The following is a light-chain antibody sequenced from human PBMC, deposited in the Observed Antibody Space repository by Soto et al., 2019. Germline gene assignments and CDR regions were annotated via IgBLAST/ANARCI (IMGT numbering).Light chain of an antibody. CDR3: QQGAA. CDR1: QSVSSSY. Sequence: EIVLTQSPGTLSLSPGERATLSCRASQSVSSSYLAWYQQKPGQAPRLLIYGASSGATGIPDRFSGSGSGTDFPLTISRLEPEDFAVYYCQQGAAFGQGTKV. J-gene: IGKJ1*01. V-gene: IGKV3-20*01. CDR2: GAS.